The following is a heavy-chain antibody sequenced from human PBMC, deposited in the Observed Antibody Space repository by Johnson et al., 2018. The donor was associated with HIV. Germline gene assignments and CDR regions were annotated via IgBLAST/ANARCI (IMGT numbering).Heavy chain of an antibody. Sequence: EVQLVESGGGLVQPGGSLRLSCAASGFTFDDYTMHWVRQVPGKGLEWVSLISWDGGSTYYADSVKGRFTISRDNSKNTLYLQMNSLRPEDTAGYYCAKDQLVGATCAAFDIWGQVTMVTVSS. V-gene: IGHV3-43*01. D-gene: IGHD1-26*01. CDR3: AKDQLVGATCAAFDI. J-gene: IGHJ3*02. CDR2: ISWDGGST. CDR1: GFTFDDYT.